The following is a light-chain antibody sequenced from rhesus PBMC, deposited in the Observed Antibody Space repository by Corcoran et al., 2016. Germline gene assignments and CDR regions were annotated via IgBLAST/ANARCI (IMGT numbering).Light chain of an antibody. Sequence: DIQMTQSPSSLSASVGDTVTITCRASQGISTYLNWFQQKPGKAPKLLIFAATTLQSGFPSRFSGSRSGTEFTLTISSLQPEDFATYYCQQYKNYPLTFGPGTKLDIK. CDR3: QQYKNYPLT. CDR2: AAT. J-gene: IGKJ3*01. CDR1: QGISTY. V-gene: IGKV1-28*02.